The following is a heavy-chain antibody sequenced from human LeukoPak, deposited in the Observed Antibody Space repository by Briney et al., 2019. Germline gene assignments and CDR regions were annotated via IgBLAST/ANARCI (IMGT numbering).Heavy chain of an antibody. D-gene: IGHD3-16*01. CDR1: GGSIGSHY. CDR3: ARGGVLKSVDY. Sequence: SETLSLTCTVSGGSIGSHYWTWIRQTPGKGLEWIGYVYDIGSTKYNPSLKSRVAISVDTSKNQFSLRLSSVTAADTAVYYCARGGVLKSVDYWGQGTLVPVSS. J-gene: IGHJ4*02. CDR2: VYDIGST. V-gene: IGHV4-59*11.